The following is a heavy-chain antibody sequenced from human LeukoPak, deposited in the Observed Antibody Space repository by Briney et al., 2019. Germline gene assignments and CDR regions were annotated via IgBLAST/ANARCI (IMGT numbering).Heavy chain of an antibody. CDR1: GFTFSSYA. D-gene: IGHD6-19*01. Sequence: GGSLRLSCAASGFTFSSYAMSWVRQAPGKGLEWVSAISGSGGSTYYADSVKGRFTISRDNSKNTLYLQMNSRGAEDTAVYSCAKDRGDSSGWYQGVFDYWGQGPLVTVSS. CDR3: AKDRGDSSGWYQGVFDY. J-gene: IGHJ4*02. V-gene: IGHV3-23*01. CDR2: ISGSGGST.